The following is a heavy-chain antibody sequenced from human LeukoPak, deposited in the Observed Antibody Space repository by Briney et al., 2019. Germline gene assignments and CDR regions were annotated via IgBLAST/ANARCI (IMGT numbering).Heavy chain of an antibody. Sequence: PGGSLRLSCAASGFSFNSYAMSWVRQAPGKGLEWVSAVSRFNGTTYYADSAKGRFTISRDNSKNTAYLQMNSLRVEDTALYYCVKHVGSRWSNNRFDPWGQGTLVTVS. CDR1: GFSFNSYA. CDR2: VSRFNGTT. V-gene: IGHV3-23*01. D-gene: IGHD6-13*01. J-gene: IGHJ5*02. CDR3: VKHVGSRWSNNRFDP.